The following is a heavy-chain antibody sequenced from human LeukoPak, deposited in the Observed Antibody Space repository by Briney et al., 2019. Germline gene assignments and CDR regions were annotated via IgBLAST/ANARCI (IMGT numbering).Heavy chain of an antibody. CDR2: INHSGST. V-gene: IGHV4-34*01. Sequence: SETLSLTCAVYGGSFSGYYWSWIRQPPGKGLEWIGEINHSGSTNYNPSLKSRVTISVDTSKNQFSLKLSSVTAADTAVYYCARAGYGSGSYYNFYYYYYMDVWGKGTTVTISS. CDR3: ARAGYGSGSYYNFYYYYYMDV. D-gene: IGHD3-10*01. J-gene: IGHJ6*03. CDR1: GGSFSGYY.